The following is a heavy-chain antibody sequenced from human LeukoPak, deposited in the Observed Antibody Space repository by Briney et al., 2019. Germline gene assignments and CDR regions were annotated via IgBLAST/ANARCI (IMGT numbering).Heavy chain of an antibody. CDR1: GFTLSSYA. Sequence: PGGSLRLSCAASGFTLSSYAMHWVRQAPGKGLEWVAVISYDGSNKYYADSVKGRFTISRDNSKNTLYLQMNSLRAEDTAVYYCARERPNGYDIDYYYYGMDVWGQGTTVTVSS. CDR2: ISYDGSNK. D-gene: IGHD5-12*01. J-gene: IGHJ6*02. CDR3: ARERPNGYDIDYYYYGMDV. V-gene: IGHV3-30-3*01.